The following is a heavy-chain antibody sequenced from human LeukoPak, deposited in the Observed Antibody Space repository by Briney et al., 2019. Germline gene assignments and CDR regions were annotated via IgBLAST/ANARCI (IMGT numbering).Heavy chain of an antibody. CDR2: VNRDGSET. Sequence: GGSLRLSCAASGFALSSHWMSWVRQVPGRGPEWVANVNRDGSETYYLDSVKGRFTISKDNAKNSLYLQMNSLRAEDTALYHCAGNNGMDVWGQGTTVIVSS. CDR1: GFALSSHW. J-gene: IGHJ6*02. CDR3: AGNNGMDV. V-gene: IGHV3-7*03.